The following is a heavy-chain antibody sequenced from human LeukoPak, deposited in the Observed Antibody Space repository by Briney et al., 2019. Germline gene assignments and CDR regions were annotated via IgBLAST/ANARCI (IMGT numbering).Heavy chain of an antibody. Sequence: SETLSLTCVVYGGSFSGYYWSWIRQPPGKGLEWIGEINHSGSTNYNPSLKSRVTISVDTSKNQFSLKLNSVTAADTAVYCCASSRCSSTSCLYYNYYYGMDVWGQGTTVTVSS. CDR2: INHSGST. D-gene: IGHD2-2*01. CDR1: GGSFSGYY. CDR3: ASSRCSSTSCLYYNYYYGMDV. V-gene: IGHV4-34*01. J-gene: IGHJ6*02.